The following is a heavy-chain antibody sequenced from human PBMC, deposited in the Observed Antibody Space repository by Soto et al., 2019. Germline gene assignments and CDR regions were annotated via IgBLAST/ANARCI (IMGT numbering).Heavy chain of an antibody. J-gene: IGHJ4*02. CDR1: GSSINSGDSY. CDR3: AKDYVSVSLGELSLYSDY. D-gene: IGHD3-16*02. Sequence: SETLSLTCTVSGSSINSGDSYWNWIRQNPEKGLEWIGYINYRGTTFYNPSLKSRIIISADTSENQFSLKLNSVTAEDTAVYYCAKDYVSVSLGELSLYSDYWGQGTLVTVSS. CDR2: INYRGTT. V-gene: IGHV4-31*03.